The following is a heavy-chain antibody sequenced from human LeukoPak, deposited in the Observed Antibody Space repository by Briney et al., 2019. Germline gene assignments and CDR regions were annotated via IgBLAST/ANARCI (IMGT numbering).Heavy chain of an antibody. CDR1: GGFISSGGYY. CDR3: ARHSSHNWFDP. Sequence: SQTLSLTCTVSGGFISSGGYYWSWIRQHPGKGLEWIGYIYYTGSTYYNPSLKSRASISVDTSNNQFSLKLSSVTAADTAVYYCARHSSHNWFDPWGQGTLVTVSS. J-gene: IGHJ5*02. D-gene: IGHD6-13*01. CDR2: IYYTGST. V-gene: IGHV4-31*03.